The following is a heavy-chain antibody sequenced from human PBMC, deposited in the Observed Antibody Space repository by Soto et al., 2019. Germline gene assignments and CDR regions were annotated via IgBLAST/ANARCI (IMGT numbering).Heavy chain of an antibody. Sequence: PGGSLRLSCAASGFTFSTFSMNWVRQAPGKGLEWLSYISSSGTSISYRDSVRGRFTISRDNAKNSLYLQIDSLGVEDTAVYYCARSRYNDYWGQGTLVTVSS. CDR1: GFTFSTFS. CDR2: ISSSGTSI. CDR3: ARSRYNDY. D-gene: IGHD1-1*01. V-gene: IGHV3-48*01. J-gene: IGHJ4*02.